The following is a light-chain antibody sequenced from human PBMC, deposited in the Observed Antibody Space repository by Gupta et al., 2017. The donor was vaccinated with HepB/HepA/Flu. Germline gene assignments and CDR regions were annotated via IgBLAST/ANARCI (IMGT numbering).Light chain of an antibody. V-gene: IGLV1-47*01. Sequence: QSVLTQPPSASGTPGQRATISCSGSSSNIGSNYVYCYQQLPGTAPKLLIYRNNQRPSGVPDRFSGSKSGTSATLAISRLRAEDEADYYCAAWDDSLSGPRVFGGGTKLTVL. CDR1: SSNIGSNY. J-gene: IGLJ3*02. CDR2: RNN. CDR3: AAWDDSLSGPRV.